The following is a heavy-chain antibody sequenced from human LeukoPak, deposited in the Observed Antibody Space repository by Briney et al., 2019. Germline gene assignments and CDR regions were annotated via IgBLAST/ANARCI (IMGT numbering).Heavy chain of an antibody. CDR2: VSDSGGST. Sequence: GGSLRLSCAASGFTFSSYAMSWVRQAPGKGLEWVSTVSDSGGSTYYAVSVKGRFTISRDNPKNTLYLQMNSLRAEDTVVYYCAKDWDRSGGYYFDSWGQGTLVTVSS. CDR1: GFTFSSYA. D-gene: IGHD1-26*01. J-gene: IGHJ4*02. CDR3: AKDWDRSGGYYFDS. V-gene: IGHV3-23*01.